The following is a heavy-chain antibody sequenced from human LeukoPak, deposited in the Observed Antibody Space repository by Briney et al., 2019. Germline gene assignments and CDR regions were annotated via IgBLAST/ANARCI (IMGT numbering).Heavy chain of an antibody. D-gene: IGHD6-19*01. CDR1: GYTFNSYA. V-gene: IGHV3-23*01. Sequence: GGSLRLSCAASGYTFNSYAMSWVRQAPGKGLDWVSTICFSGSGGTTYYADSVKGRFTIFRDDSMNTLFLQMDSLRAEDTAVYYCAKDRLYGSGLASYDHWGQGTLVTVSS. J-gene: IGHJ4*02. CDR3: AKDRLYGSGLASYDH. CDR2: ICFSGSGGTT.